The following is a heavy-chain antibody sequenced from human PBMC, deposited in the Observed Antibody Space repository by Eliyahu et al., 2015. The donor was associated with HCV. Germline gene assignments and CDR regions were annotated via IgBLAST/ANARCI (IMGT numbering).Heavy chain of an antibody. J-gene: IGHJ5*02. CDR2: ISHSGSP. CDR1: GGSLSGVY. V-gene: IGHV4-34*02. CDR3: ARGVRNYLSKGAFDP. D-gene: IGHD3-16*01. Sequence: QLQLQQWGAGLLKPSETLSLTCAVYGGSLSGVYWSWIRHSPGKGLEWIGEISHSGSPKFIPSLQRRLSISVDTSKNQVSLRMTSVTAADSGVYYCARGVRNYLSKGAFDPWGQGTLVTVSS.